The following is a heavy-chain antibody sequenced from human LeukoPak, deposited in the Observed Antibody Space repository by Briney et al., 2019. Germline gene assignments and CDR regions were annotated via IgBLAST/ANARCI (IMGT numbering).Heavy chain of an antibody. D-gene: IGHD6-13*01. V-gene: IGHV3-30*02. CDR3: AKDLDLEPPESAAGTADAFDI. CDR2: IRYDGSNK. Sequence: GGSLRLSCAASGFTFSSYGMHWVRQAPGKGLEWVAFIRYDGSNKYYADSVKGRFTISRDNSKNTLYLQMNSLRAEDTAVYYCAKDLDLEPPESAAGTADAFDIWGQGTMVTVSS. J-gene: IGHJ3*02. CDR1: GFTFSSYG.